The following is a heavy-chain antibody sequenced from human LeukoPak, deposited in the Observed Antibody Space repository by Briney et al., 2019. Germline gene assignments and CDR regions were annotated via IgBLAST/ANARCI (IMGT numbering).Heavy chain of an antibody. D-gene: IGHD4-17*01. V-gene: IGHV4-61*02. J-gene: IGHJ6*03. CDR3: ARDYAVPYYYYMDV. Sequence: SEALSLTCTVSGGSISSGSYYWSWIRQPAGKGLEWIGRIYTSGSTNYNPSLKSRVTISVDTSKNQFSLKLSSVTAADTAVYYCARDYAVPYYYYMDVWGKGTTVTVSS. CDR2: IYTSGST. CDR1: GGSISSGSYY.